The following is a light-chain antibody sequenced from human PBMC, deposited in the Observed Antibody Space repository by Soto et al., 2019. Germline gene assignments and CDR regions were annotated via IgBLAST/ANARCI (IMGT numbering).Light chain of an antibody. J-gene: IGKJ1*01. V-gene: IGKV3-20*01. CDR1: QSVSRK. CDR2: GAS. CDR3: QQYVNSRT. Sequence: EIVMTQSPATLSVSPGESATLSCRASQSVSRKLVWYQQNPGQAPRLLIYGASRRATGIPDRFSGGGSGTDFTLTSSRLEPEDVAVYYCQQYVNSRTFGQGTKVDIK.